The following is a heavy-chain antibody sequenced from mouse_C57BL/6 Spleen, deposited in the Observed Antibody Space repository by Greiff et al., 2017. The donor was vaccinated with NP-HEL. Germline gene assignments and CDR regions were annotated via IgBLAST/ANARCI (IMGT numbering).Heavy chain of an antibody. CDR2: ISDGGSYT. D-gene: IGHD1-1*01. J-gene: IGHJ3*01. Sequence: EVQGVESGGGLVKPGGSLKLSCAASGFTFSSYAMSWVRQTPEKRLEWVATISDGGSYTYYPDNVKGRFTISRDNAKNNLYLQMSHLKSEDTAMYYCAREGLLRSFAYWGQGTLVTVSA. V-gene: IGHV5-4*01. CDR1: GFTFSSYA. CDR3: AREGLLRSFAY.